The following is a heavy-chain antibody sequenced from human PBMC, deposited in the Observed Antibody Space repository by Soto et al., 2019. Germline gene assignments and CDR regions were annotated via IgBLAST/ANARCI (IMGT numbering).Heavy chain of an antibody. D-gene: IGHD5-12*01. CDR2: INAGNGNT. V-gene: IGHV1-3*01. J-gene: IGHJ4*02. Sequence: ASVKVSCKASGYTFSSYAMNWVRQAPGQRLEGMGWINAGNGNTKYLQKFQGRVTITRDTSASTAYMELSSLRSEDTAVYYCERVVEMATIPYYFDSWGQGTLVTAPQ. CDR1: GYTFSSYA. CDR3: ERVVEMATIPYYFDS.